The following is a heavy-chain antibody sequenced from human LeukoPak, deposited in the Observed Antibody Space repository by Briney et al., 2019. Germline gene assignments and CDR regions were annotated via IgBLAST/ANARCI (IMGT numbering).Heavy chain of an antibody. Sequence: PGGSLRLSCAASGFTFSTSAMSWVRQASGEGLQWVSVISGTGSSTYYADSVKGRFTISRDNSKNMLYLQMNSLRAEDTALYYCAKAAYNGYGWDYFDYWGQGTLVTVSS. CDR1: GFTFSTSA. V-gene: IGHV3-23*01. CDR3: AKAAYNGYGWDYFDY. J-gene: IGHJ4*02. CDR2: ISGTGSST. D-gene: IGHD5-12*01.